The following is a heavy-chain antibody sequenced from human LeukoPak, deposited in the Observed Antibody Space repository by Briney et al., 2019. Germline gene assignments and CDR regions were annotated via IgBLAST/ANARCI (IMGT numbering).Heavy chain of an antibody. CDR2: ISTTGSTV. V-gene: IGHV3-48*04. CDR3: AKDFPHYYESSHGMDA. Sequence: GGSLRLSCEASGFSMSVYWMNWVRQAPGKGLEWVSYISTTGSTVYYADSVEGRFTISRDNAKNLLYLQMNSLRAEDAAVYYCAKDFPHYYESSHGMDAWGQGNTVTVSS. D-gene: IGHD3-22*01. J-gene: IGHJ6*02. CDR1: GFSMSVYW.